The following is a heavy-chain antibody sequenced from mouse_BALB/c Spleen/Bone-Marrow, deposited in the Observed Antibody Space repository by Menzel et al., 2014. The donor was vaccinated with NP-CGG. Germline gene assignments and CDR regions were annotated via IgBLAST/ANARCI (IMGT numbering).Heavy chain of an antibody. Sequence: VHLVESGAELARPGASVKMSCKASGYTFTTYTMHWVKQRPGQGLEWIGYINPSSGHTNYNQKFKDKATLTADKSSSTAYMQLSSLTSEDSAVYFCAKRDIYYGYDGNAMDYWGQGTSVTVSS. J-gene: IGHJ4*01. CDR2: INPSSGHT. CDR1: GYTFTTYT. D-gene: IGHD2-2*01. V-gene: IGHV1-4*01. CDR3: AKRDIYYGYDGNAMDY.